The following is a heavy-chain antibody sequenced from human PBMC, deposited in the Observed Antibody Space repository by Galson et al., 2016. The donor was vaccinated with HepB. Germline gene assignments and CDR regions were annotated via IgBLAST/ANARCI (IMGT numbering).Heavy chain of an antibody. CDR2: IKWNGGST. CDR1: GFTFDDYT. J-gene: IGHJ6*02. CDR3: AKNRHDRYSSTWYEAYGMDV. D-gene: IGHD6-13*01. Sequence: SLRLSCAASGFTFDDYTMHWVRQPPGKGLEWVSLIKWNGGSTYYADSVKGRFTISRDNSKNSLYLQMNSLRTGDTALYYCAKNRHDRYSSTWYEAYGMDVWGHGTTVTVSS. V-gene: IGHV3-43*01.